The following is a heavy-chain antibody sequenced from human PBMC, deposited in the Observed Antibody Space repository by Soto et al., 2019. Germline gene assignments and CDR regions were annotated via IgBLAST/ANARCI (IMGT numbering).Heavy chain of an antibody. CDR3: ARYYYDSSGYYYWNYFDY. J-gene: IGHJ4*02. CDR1: GFTFSSYS. D-gene: IGHD3-22*01. CDR2: ISSSSSYI. Sequence: GGSLRLSCAVSGFTFSSYSMNWVRQAPGKGLEWVSSISSSSSYIYYADSVKGRFTISRDNAKNSLYLQMNSLRAEDTAVYYCARYYYDSSGYYYWNYFDYWGQGTLVTVSS. V-gene: IGHV3-21*01.